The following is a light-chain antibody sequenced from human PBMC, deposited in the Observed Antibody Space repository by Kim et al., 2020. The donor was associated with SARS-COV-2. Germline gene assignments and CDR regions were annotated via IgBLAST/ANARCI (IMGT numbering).Light chain of an antibody. CDR1: QSISTY. J-gene: IGKJ1*01. Sequence: SSVGDIVTITCRSSQSISTYLNWYQHKPVKAPNLLIYAASSLHSGVPSRFSGSGSVTDFTLTISSLQPEDFASYYCQQSYSAPRTFGQGTKVEIK. CDR2: AAS. CDR3: QQSYSAPRT. V-gene: IGKV1-39*01.